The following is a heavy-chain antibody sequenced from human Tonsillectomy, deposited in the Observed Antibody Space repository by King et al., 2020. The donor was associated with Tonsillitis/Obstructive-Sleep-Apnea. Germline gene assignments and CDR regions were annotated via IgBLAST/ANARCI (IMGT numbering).Heavy chain of an antibody. CDR2: IKSKIDGGTA. CDR1: GFTFTDAW. Sequence: VQLVESGAGLVKPGGSLRLSCAASGFTFTDAWMNWVRQAPGKGLEWVGRIKSKIDGGTADYAASAKGRFTISRDDSRNMLYVQMHSLKTEDTAVYYCTTLCPPATGWGQGTLVTVSS. D-gene: IGHD1-1*01. V-gene: IGHV3-15*07. J-gene: IGHJ4*02. CDR3: TTLCPPATG.